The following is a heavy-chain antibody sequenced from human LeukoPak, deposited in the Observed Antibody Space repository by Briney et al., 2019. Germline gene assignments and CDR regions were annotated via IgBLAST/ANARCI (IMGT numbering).Heavy chain of an antibody. Sequence: ASVEVSCKGSGYTFTSYDINWVRQATGQGLEWMGWMNPNSGDTDYAQKFQGRVTMTEDTSTDTAYMELSSLRSEDTAVYYCATVSGSYWSDPWGQGTLVTVSS. CDR1: GYTFTSYD. CDR3: ATVSGSYWSDP. V-gene: IGHV1-8*02. D-gene: IGHD1-26*01. J-gene: IGHJ5*02. CDR2: MNPNSGDT.